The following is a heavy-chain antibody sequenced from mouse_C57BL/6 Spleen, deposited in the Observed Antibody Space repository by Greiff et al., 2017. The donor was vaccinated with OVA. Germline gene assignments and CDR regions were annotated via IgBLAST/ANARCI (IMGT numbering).Heavy chain of an antibody. CDR3: ARSYGNYVFCFDY. V-gene: IGHV1-61*01. Sequence: QVQLQQPGAELVRPGSSVKLSCKASGYTFTSYWMDWVKQRPGQGLEWIGNIYPSDSETHYNQKFKDKATLTVDKSSSTAYMQLSSLTSEDSAVYYCARSYGNYVFCFDYWGQGTTLTVSS. CDR2: IYPSDSET. D-gene: IGHD2-1*01. J-gene: IGHJ2*01. CDR1: GYTFTSYW.